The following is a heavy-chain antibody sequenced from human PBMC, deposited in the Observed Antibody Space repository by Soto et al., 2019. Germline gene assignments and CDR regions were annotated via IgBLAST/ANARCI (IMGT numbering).Heavy chain of an antibody. D-gene: IGHD2-2*01. Sequence: PSETLSLTCTVSGCSISGYYWSWIRQPPGKGLEWFGYIYYSGSTNYNPSLKSRVTISVDTSKNQFSLKLTSVTAADTAVYYCARHDCSTTTCYPHFDSWGQGILVTVSS. CDR1: GCSISGYY. J-gene: IGHJ4*02. CDR3: ARHDCSTTTCYPHFDS. V-gene: IGHV4-59*08. CDR2: IYYSGST.